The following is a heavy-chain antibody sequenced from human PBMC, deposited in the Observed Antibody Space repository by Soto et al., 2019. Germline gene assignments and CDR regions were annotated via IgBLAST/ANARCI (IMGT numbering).Heavy chain of an antibody. CDR1: GFTFNNYA. V-gene: IGHV3-23*01. D-gene: IGHD3-10*01. J-gene: IGHJ4*02. CDR2: ISGGGDTT. CDR3: AKGRGGSGSLTPRVDF. Sequence: EVQLLESGGGLVQPGGSLRLSCAASGFTFNNYAMTWVRQAPGKGLEWVSAISGGGDTTSYADSVKGRFTVSRDGSKNTLYLQRSSRGAEDPALYYCAKGRGGSGSLTPRVDFWGQGTLVTVSS.